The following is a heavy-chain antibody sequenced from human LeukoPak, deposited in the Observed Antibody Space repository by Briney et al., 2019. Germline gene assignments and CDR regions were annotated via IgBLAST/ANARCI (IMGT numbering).Heavy chain of an antibody. CDR1: GFTFSSYA. Sequence: GGSLRLSCAASGFTFSSYAMSWVRQAPGKGLEWVSVSVIGGSGGTSGDSTYYADSVNGRFTISRDDSNNTLYLQMNNLRVEDTAVYYCAKHRSGIAASGSNYWGQGTLVSVSS. CDR3: AKHRSGIAASGSNY. V-gene: IGHV3-23*01. CDR2: IGGSGGTSGDST. D-gene: IGHD6-13*01. J-gene: IGHJ4*02.